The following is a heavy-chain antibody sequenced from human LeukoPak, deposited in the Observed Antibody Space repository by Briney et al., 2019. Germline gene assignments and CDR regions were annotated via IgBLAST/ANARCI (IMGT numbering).Heavy chain of an antibody. CDR1: VYTFTGYY. V-gene: IGHV1-2*02. CDR3: ARDRGDDFWGGFVY. D-gene: IGHD3-3*01. Sequence: ASVKLSCKASVYTFTGYYIRWERQAPGQGLEWIRWINPNSGAIDYAQRIQGRITVTRDTSISTAYMQLSRLRSDDTAVSSCARDRGDDFWGGFVYWGQGTLVTVSS. J-gene: IGHJ4*02. CDR2: INPNSGAI.